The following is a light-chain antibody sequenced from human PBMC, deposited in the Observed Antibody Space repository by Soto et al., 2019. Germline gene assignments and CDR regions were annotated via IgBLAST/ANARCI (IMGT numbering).Light chain of an antibody. CDR1: QGISKW. CDR2: GAS. Sequence: DLQMTQSPSTLSASVGDRVTITCRASQGISKWLAWYQQKPGKAPKLLIYGASSLESGVPSRFSGSGSGTEFTLTISSLQPDDFATYYCQQYNSYDMWSFGQGTKVDLK. V-gene: IGKV1-5*01. J-gene: IGKJ1*01. CDR3: QQYNSYDMWS.